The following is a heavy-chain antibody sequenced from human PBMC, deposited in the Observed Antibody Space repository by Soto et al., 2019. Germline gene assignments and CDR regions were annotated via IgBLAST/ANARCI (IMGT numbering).Heavy chain of an antibody. Sequence: QVQLVESGGGVVQPGRSLRLSCAASGFSFNIMHWVRQAPGKGLEWVAVISYDGSNKYYADSVKGRFTISRDNSKSTLYLQMNSLSPEATAVYYCVRGGSADYSLEYWGQGTVVTGSA. J-gene: IGHJ4*02. V-gene: IGHV3-30-3*01. CDR2: ISYDGSNK. D-gene: IGHD1-26*01. CDR3: VRGGSADYSLEY. CDR1: GFSFNI.